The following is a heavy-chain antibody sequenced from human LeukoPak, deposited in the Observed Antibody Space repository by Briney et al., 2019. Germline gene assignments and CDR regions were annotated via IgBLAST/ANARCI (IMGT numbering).Heavy chain of an antibody. CDR3: ARAWAKDYYDSSGFQS. CDR2: IYYSGST. CDR1: GGSISSYY. J-gene: IGHJ4*02. D-gene: IGHD3-22*01. V-gene: IGHV4-59*08. Sequence: SETLSLTCTVSGGSISSYYWSWIRQPPGKGLEWIGYIYYSGSTNYNPSLKSRVTISVDTSKNQFSLKLSSVTAADTAVYYCARAWAKDYYDSSGFQSWGQGTLVTVSS.